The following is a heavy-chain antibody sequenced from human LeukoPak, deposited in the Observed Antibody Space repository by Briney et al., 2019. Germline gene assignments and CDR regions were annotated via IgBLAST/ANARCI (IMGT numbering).Heavy chain of an antibody. V-gene: IGHV3-33*08. J-gene: IGHJ4*02. CDR1: GFTFSSYS. CDR2: IWYDGSNK. Sequence: GGSLRLSCAASGFTFSSYSMNWVRQAPGKGLEWVAVIWYDGSNKYYADSVKGRFTISRDNSKNTLYLQMNSLRAEDTAVYYCARSIVVVVAATELDSWGQGTLVTVSS. CDR3: ARSIVVVVAATELDS. D-gene: IGHD2-15*01.